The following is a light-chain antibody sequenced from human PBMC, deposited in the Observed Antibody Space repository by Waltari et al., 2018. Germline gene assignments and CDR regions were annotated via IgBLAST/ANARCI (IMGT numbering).Light chain of an antibody. CDR2: ETL. J-gene: IGLJ3*02. Sequence: SVLTHPPSVTAAPGQKVPIPCAGSSSNIRSSDLSWYQQVPGTAPKLLIFETLLRPSGIPDRFSGSKSGTSATLDITGLQTGDEANYYCATWDTSLSAGVFGGGTKLTVL. V-gene: IGLV1-51*02. CDR1: SSNIRSSD. CDR3: ATWDTSLSAGV.